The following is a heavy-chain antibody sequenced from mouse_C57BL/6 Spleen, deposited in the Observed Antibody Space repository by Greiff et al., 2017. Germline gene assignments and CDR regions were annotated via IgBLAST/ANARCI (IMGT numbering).Heavy chain of an antibody. V-gene: IGHV1-76*01. D-gene: IGHD4-1*01. CDR2: IYPGSGNT. J-gene: IGHJ2*01. CDR1: GYTFTDYY. CDR3: ARWEDYFDY. Sequence: VQLQESGAELVRPGASVKLSCKASGYTFTDYYINWVKQRPGQGLEWIARIYPGSGNTYYNEKFKGKATLTAEKSSSTAYMQLSSLTSEDSAVYFCARWEDYFDYWGQGTTLTVSS.